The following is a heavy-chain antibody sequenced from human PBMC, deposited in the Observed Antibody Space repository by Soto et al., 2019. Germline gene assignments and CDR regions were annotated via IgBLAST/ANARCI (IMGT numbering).Heavy chain of an antibody. J-gene: IGHJ4*02. CDR1: GFTFSNYW. CDR3: SRDVVVGAKALNY. V-gene: IGHV3-7*01. CDR2: IKEDGSEK. D-gene: IGHD2-15*01. Sequence: GVXRLSVSAPGFTFSNYWMTWVRQAPGKGLEWVANIKEDGSEKHYVDSVKGRFTISRDNAKNSLYLQMNSLRVEDTAVYFCSRDVVVGAKALNYWGQGALVTLSS.